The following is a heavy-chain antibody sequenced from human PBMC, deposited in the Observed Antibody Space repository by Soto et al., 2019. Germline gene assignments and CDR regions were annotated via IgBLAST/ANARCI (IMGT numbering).Heavy chain of an antibody. CDR3: ARRKGDYYDSSGYHYYFDY. Sequence: ASVKVSCKASGYTFTGYYVHWVRQAPGQGLEWMGWINPNSGGTKSAQKFQGRVTMTRDTSINTAYMELSRLRSDDTAVYYCARRKGDYYDSSGYHYYFDYWGQGTL. CDR1: GYTFTGYY. V-gene: IGHV1-2*02. D-gene: IGHD3-22*01. J-gene: IGHJ4*02. CDR2: INPNSGGT.